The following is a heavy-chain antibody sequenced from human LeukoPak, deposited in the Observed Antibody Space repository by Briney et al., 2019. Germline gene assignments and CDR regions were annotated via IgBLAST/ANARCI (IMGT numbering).Heavy chain of an antibody. J-gene: IGHJ4*02. D-gene: IGHD3-10*01. Sequence: SETLSLTCAVYGESFSGYYWSWIRQAPGKGLEWIGEVSHSGVTTYNPSLKSRLTISIDTSKNQFSLKLSSVTAADTAVYYCAGVRGFGELYRFDYWGQGTLVTVSS. CDR1: GESFSGYY. CDR3: AGVRGFGELYRFDY. V-gene: IGHV4-34*01. CDR2: VSHSGVT.